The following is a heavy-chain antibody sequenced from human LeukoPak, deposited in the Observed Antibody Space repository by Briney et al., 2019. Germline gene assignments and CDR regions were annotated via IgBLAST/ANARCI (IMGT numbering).Heavy chain of an antibody. CDR2: INPNSGGT. CDR3: ASATIFGLVVSDYSMDV. CDR1: GYTLTDYY. J-gene: IGHJ6*03. D-gene: IGHD3-3*01. V-gene: IGHV1-2*02. Sequence: GASVKVSCKASGYTLTDYYMHCVRQPPAQGLEWMGWINPNSGGTNYVQKFQGRVTMTRDTSVSTVYMELSSLRSDDTAVYYCASATIFGLVVSDYSMDVWGKGTTVTVSS.